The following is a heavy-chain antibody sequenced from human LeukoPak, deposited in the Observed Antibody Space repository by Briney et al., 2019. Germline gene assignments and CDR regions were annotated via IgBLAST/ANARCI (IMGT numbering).Heavy chain of an antibody. Sequence: GASVKVSCMASGYTFTGYYMHWVRQAPGQGLEWMGWINPNSGGTNYAQKFQGRVTMTRDTSISTAYMELSRLRSDDTAVYYCATDYDFWSGSPRGGMDVWGQGTTVTVSS. CDR2: INPNSGGT. CDR3: ATDYDFWSGSPRGGMDV. J-gene: IGHJ6*02. CDR1: GYTFTGYY. V-gene: IGHV1-2*02. D-gene: IGHD3-3*01.